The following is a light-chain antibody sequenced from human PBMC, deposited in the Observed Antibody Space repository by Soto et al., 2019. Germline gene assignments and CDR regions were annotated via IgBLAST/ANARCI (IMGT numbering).Light chain of an antibody. CDR3: QHYNSYSEA. V-gene: IGKV3-15*01. CDR2: GAS. J-gene: IGKJ1*01. CDR1: QSVSSN. Sequence: IVLTQSPGTLSWSPGERATLTWRASQSVSSNLAWYQQKPGQAPRLLIYGASTRATGIPARFSGSGSGTEFTLTISSLQPDDFATYYCQHYNSYSEAFGQGTKVDI.